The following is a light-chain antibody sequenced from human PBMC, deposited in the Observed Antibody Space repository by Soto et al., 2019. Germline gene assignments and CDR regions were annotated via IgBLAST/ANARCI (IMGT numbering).Light chain of an antibody. CDR1: QGITRD. Sequence: DIQMTQSPSSLSASVGDRVSITCRASQGITRDLAWYQQKTGKAPKRLIYAASSLQSGVPSRFSGSGSGTEFTLTISSLQPEDFATYYCLQHNSYPYTFGQGTRLEIK. V-gene: IGKV1-17*01. J-gene: IGKJ2*01. CDR2: AAS. CDR3: LQHNSYPYT.